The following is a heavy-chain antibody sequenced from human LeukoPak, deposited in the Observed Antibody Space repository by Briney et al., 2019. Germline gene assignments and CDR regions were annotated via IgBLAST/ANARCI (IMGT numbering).Heavy chain of an antibody. CDR3: ARLTVVTPPDY. J-gene: IGHJ4*02. CDR2: ISAYNGNT. D-gene: IGHD4-23*01. V-gene: IGHV1-18*01. Sequence: ASVKVSCKASRYTFTSYGISWVRQAPGQGLEWMGWISAYNGNTNYAQKLQGRVTMNTDTSTSTAYMELRSLRSDDTAVYYCARLTVVTPPDYWGQGTLVTVSS. CDR1: RYTFTSYG.